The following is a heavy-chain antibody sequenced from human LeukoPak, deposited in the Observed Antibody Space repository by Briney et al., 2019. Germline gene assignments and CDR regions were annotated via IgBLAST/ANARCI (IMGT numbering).Heavy chain of an antibody. J-gene: IGHJ4*02. V-gene: IGHV3-21*01. Sequence: TTGGSLRLSCAASGFTFSSYSMNWVRQAPGKGLEWVSSIISSSSYIYYADSVKGRFTISRDNAKNSLYLQMNSLRAEDTAVYYCAKEDGTYWYNWNDLPIDYWGQGTLVTVSS. D-gene: IGHD1-1*01. CDR3: AKEDGTYWYNWNDLPIDY. CDR1: GFTFSSYS. CDR2: IISSSSYI.